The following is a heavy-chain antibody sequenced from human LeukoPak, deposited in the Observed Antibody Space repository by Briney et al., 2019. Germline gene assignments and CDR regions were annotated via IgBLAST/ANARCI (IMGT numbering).Heavy chain of an antibody. CDR2: VYYSGGT. CDR3: ARRPDGTSHFDY. CDR1: GGSISSTNW. V-gene: IGHV4-4*02. D-gene: IGHD6-6*01. Sequence: SGPTLVKPSGTLSLTCGVSGGSISSTNWWTWVRQPPGKGLEWIGYVYYSGGTNYNPSLKSRVTISVDTSKEQFSLKLSSVTAADTAVYYCARRPDGTSHFDYWGQGTLVTVSS. J-gene: IGHJ4*02.